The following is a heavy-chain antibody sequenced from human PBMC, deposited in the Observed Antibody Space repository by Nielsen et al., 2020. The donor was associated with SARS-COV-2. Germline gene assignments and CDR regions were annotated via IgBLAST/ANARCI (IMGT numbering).Heavy chain of an antibody. CDR2: INHSGST. V-gene: IGHV4-34*01. Sequence: SETLSLTCAVYGGSFSGYYWSWIRQPSGKGLEWIGEINHSGSTNYNPSLKSRVTISVDTSKNQFSLKLSSVTAADTAVYYCARAHYCGGDCYSGVDYWGQGTLVTVSS. CDR3: ARAHYCGGDCYSGVDY. CDR1: GGSFSGYY. J-gene: IGHJ4*02. D-gene: IGHD2-21*02.